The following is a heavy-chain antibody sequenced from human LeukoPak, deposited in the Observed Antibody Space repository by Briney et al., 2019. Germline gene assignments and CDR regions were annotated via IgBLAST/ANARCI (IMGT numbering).Heavy chain of an antibody. J-gene: IGHJ4*02. CDR1: GINANDYC. Sequence: GASLRLSCELSGINANDYCISWVRQAPGKGLEWVSLIFRGNKHYRDSMGGRFTIPRDDATSSVSTVHLQMNSLRAEDTAVYFCATSDSYHWLLEYWGRGTLVTVSS. V-gene: IGHV3-53*01. CDR3: ATSDSYHWLLEY. D-gene: IGHD6-19*01. CDR2: IFRGNK.